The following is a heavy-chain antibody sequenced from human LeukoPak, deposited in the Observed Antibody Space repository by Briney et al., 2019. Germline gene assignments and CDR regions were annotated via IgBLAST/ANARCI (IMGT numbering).Heavy chain of an antibody. D-gene: IGHD3-22*01. CDR3: ASGIDYYDSSGYYGVIDY. Sequence: SEILSLTCTVSGGSISSYYWSWIRQPPGKGLEWIGYIYYSGSTNYNPSLKSRVTISVDTSKNQFSLKLSSVTAADTAVYYCASGIDYYDSSGYYGVIDYWGQGTLVTVSS. J-gene: IGHJ4*02. CDR1: GGSISSYY. CDR2: IYYSGST. V-gene: IGHV4-59*01.